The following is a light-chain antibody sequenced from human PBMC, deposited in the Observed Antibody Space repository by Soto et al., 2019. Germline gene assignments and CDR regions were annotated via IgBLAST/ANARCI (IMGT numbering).Light chain of an antibody. Sequence: QSVLTQPPSVSAAPGQKVTISCSGSSSNIGNNYVSWYQQLPGTAPKLLIYDNNKRPSGIPDRFSGSKSGTSATLDITGLQTGDEADYYCGTWENSLSAGAFGGGTQLTVL. CDR3: GTWENSLSAGA. J-gene: IGLJ2*01. CDR1: SSNIGNNY. V-gene: IGLV1-51*01. CDR2: DNN.